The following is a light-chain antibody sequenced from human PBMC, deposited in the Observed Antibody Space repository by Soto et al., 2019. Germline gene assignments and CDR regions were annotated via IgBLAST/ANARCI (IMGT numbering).Light chain of an antibody. Sequence: SYELTQPPSVSVAPGQTARITCGGYNIGSKSVHWYQQKPGQAPVLVVYDDTDRPSGIPERFSGSISGNTATLTISRVAAGDEADCYCQVWDTSSNHDVFGAGTKLTVL. CDR3: QVWDTSSNHDV. CDR2: DDT. V-gene: IGLV3-21*02. J-gene: IGLJ1*01. CDR1: NIGSKS.